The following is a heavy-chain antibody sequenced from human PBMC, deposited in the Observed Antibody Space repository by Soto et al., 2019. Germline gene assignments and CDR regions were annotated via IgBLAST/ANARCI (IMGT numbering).Heavy chain of an antibody. D-gene: IGHD3-16*01. J-gene: IGHJ6*02. CDR1: GYTFTAYY. CDR3: ARKNIRGNYFYSLDV. Sequence: QVQLVQSGADVKKPGASVKVSCKASGYTFTAYYIHWVRQAPGQGLEWMGWINPNSGGTHYAQKFRGRGTMTGHTSLSTAYMELTSLRSADTAVYYCARKNIRGNYFYSLDVWGQGTTVTVAS. V-gene: IGHV1-2*02. CDR2: INPNSGGT.